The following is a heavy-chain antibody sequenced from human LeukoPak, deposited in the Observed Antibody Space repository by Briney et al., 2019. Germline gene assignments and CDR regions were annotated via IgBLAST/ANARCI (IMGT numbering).Heavy chain of an antibody. CDR2: ISAYNGNT. Sequence: ASVKVSCKASGYTFTNYGISWFRQAPGHRLEWMGWISAYNGNTDYAKKLQGRVTMTTDISTSTAYMELRSLRSDDTAVYYCARGREYYGSGSYFIPCDYWGQGTLVTVSS. CDR3: ARGREYYGSGSYFIPCDY. V-gene: IGHV1-18*01. CDR1: GYTFTNYG. D-gene: IGHD3-10*01. J-gene: IGHJ4*02.